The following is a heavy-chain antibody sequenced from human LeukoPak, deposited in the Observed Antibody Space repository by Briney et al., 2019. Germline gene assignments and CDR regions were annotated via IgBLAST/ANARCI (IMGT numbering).Heavy chain of an antibody. J-gene: IGHJ4*02. CDR2: ISSSGSTI. CDR1: GFTFSDYY. CDR3: ARSVSYYYDSSGCFDY. V-gene: IGHV3-11*01. D-gene: IGHD3-22*01. Sequence: PGGSLRLSCAASGFTFSDYYMSWIRQAPGKGLEWVSYISSSGSTIYYADSVKGRFTISRDNAKNSLYLQMNSLRAEDTAVYYCARSVSYYYDSSGCFDYWGQGTLVTVSS.